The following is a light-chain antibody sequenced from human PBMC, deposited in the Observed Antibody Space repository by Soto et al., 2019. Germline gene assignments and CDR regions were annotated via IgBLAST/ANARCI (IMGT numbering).Light chain of an antibody. CDR3: QTWGSGSWV. CDR1: SGHSSYG. Sequence: QAVVTQAPSASASLGASVKLTCTLSSGHSSYGIAWHQQQPEEGPRYLMRLNTDGSHSRGDGIPDRFSGSSSGAERYLTISSLQSEDEADYYCQTWGSGSWVFGGGTKVTVL. CDR2: LNTDGSH. V-gene: IGLV4-69*01. J-gene: IGLJ3*02.